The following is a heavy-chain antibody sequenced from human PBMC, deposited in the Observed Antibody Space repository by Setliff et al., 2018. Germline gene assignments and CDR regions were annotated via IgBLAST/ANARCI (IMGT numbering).Heavy chain of an antibody. CDR1: GHTFITFG. CDR2: ISAYSDDT. D-gene: IGHD3-22*01. V-gene: IGHV1-18*01. Sequence: SVKVSCKASGHTFITFGISWVRQAPGQGLEWMGWISAYSDDTKYAEKFQGRVTMTMDTSTGTAYMELRSLRPDDTAVYICAYDSSGYYPGYWGQGTLVTV. J-gene: IGHJ4*02. CDR3: AYDSSGYYPGY.